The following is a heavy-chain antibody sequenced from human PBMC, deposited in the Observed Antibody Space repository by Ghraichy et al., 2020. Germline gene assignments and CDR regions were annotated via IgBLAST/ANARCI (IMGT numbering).Heavy chain of an antibody. J-gene: IGHJ3*02. D-gene: IGHD3-22*01. CDR1: GGSISSYY. CDR3: ARRGPYYYDSSGDDAFDI. V-gene: IGHV4-59*08. CDR2: IYYSGST. Sequence: SQTLSLTCTVSGGSISSYYWSWIRQPPGKGLEWIGYIYYSGSTNYNPSLKSRVTISVDTSKNQFSLKLSSVTAADTAVYYCARRGPYYYDSSGDDAFDIWGQGTMVTVSS.